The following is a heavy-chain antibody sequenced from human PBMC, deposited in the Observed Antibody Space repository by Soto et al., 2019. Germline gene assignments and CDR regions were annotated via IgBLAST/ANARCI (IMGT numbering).Heavy chain of an antibody. CDR3: ARELYSCGGDCPYYMDY. J-gene: IGHJ4*02. CDR1: GYPFTDYF. Sequence: ASVKVSCKKSGYPFTDYFIHWVRQAPGQGLEWMGIISLYHHSTSYAQKFQGRLTVTADTSTTTVYMDLSSLTSEDSAVYWCARELYSCGGDCPYYMDYWGQGTLVT. CDR2: ISLYHHST. V-gene: IGHV1-46*01. D-gene: IGHD2-21*02.